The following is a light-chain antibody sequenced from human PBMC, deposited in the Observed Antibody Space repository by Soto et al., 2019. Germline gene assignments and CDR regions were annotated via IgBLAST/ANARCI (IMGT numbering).Light chain of an antibody. V-gene: IGLV2-14*01. CDR2: DVS. Sequence: QSVLTQPASVSGSPGQSITISCTGTSSDVGGYNYVSWYQQHPGKAPKLMIYDVSTRPSGVSNRFSGSKSGNTASLTISGLQAEDEGDYYCNSYTSTTTQVFGTGTKLTVL. CDR1: SSDVGGYNY. J-gene: IGLJ1*01. CDR3: NSYTSTTTQV.